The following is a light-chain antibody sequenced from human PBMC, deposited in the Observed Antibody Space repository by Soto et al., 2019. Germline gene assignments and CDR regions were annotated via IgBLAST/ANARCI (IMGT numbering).Light chain of an antibody. J-gene: IGKJ4*01. V-gene: IGKV3-20*01. CDR1: QSVSSSY. Sequence: EIVMSQSPATLSLSPGERATLSCRASQSVSSSYLAWYQQKPGQAPRLLIYGASSRATGIPARFSGSGSGTDFTLTIGRLEPEDFAVYYCQQYGSSPGTFGGGTKVDIK. CDR3: QQYGSSPGT. CDR2: GAS.